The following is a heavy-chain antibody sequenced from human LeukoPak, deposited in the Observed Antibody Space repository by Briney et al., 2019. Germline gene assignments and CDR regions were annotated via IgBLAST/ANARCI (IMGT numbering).Heavy chain of an antibody. Sequence: SVKVSCKASGYTFTSYDINWVRQATGQGLEWMGWMNPNSGNTGYAQKFQGRVTMTRNTSISTAYMELSSLRSEDTAVYYCARTARRITIFGVVIIPDVYYFDYWGQGTLVTVSS. CDR1: GYTFTSYD. CDR2: MNPNSGNT. CDR3: ARTARRITIFGVVIIPDVYYFDY. D-gene: IGHD3-3*01. J-gene: IGHJ4*02. V-gene: IGHV1-8*01.